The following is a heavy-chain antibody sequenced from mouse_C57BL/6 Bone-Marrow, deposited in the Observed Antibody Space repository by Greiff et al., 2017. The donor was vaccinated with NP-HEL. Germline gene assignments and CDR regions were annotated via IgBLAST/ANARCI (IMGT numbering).Heavy chain of an antibody. J-gene: IGHJ3*01. CDR3: VRGRGSWFAY. CDR2: IRSKSSNYET. Sequence: EVQLVESGGGLVQPKGSLKLSCAASGFTFNTYAMHWVRQAPGKGLECVARIRSKSSNYETYYTDSVKDRFTISRDDSQSMLYLQMNNLKTEDTAMYYCVRGRGSWFAYWGQGTLVTVSA. V-gene: IGHV10-3*01. CDR1: GFTFNTYA. D-gene: IGHD3-1*01.